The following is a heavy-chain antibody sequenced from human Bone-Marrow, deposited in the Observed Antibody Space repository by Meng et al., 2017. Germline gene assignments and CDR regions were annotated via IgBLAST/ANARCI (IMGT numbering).Heavy chain of an antibody. J-gene: IGHJ4*02. CDR2: VYHRGDT. CDR1: GGSISSDIW. D-gene: IGHD1-7*01. V-gene: IGHV4-4*02. CDR3: GRDQGRELINH. Sequence: QLQESGPGLVKPSETLSLTCTVSGGSISSDIWWSWVRQPPGKGLEWIGEVYHRGDTNYNPSLKSRVDISVDKSKNQFYLSLFSVTAADTAVYYCGRDQGRELINHWGQGTLVTVSS.